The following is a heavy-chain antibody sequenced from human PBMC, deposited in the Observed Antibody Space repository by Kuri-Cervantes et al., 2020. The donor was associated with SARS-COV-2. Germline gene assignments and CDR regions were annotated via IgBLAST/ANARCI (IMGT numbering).Heavy chain of an antibody. Sequence: GESLKISCAASGFTFDDYGMSWVRQAPGKGLEWVSGINWNGGSTGYADSVKGRFTISRDNAKNSLYLQMNSLRAEDTALYYCTTDLRWRPELYYYYYMDVWGKGTTVTVSS. CDR3: TTDLRWRPELYYYYYMDV. V-gene: IGHV3-20*04. D-gene: IGHD1-7*01. J-gene: IGHJ6*03. CDR1: GFTFDDYG. CDR2: INWNGGST.